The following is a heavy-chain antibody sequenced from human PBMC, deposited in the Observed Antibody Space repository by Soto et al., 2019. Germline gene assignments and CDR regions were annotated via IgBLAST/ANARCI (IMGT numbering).Heavy chain of an antibody. CDR1: GGTFSSYA. Sequence: GASVKVSCKASGGTFSSYAISWVRQAPGQGLEWMGGIIPIFGTANYAQKFQGRVTITADESTSTAYMELSSLRSEDTAVYYCARSQVEMATNKLKTCGQGTLVTVSS. J-gene: IGHJ5*02. V-gene: IGHV1-69*13. CDR2: IIPIFGTA. D-gene: IGHD5-12*01. CDR3: ARSQVEMATNKLKT.